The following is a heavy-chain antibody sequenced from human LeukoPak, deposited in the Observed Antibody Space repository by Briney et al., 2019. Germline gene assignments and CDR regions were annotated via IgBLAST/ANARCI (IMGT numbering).Heavy chain of an antibody. CDR1: GYTFTSYY. CDR3: VGSTITMVRGVSNNNYGMDV. J-gene: IGHJ6*04. Sequence: GASVKGSCKASGYTFTSYYIHWVRQAPGQGLEWMGIINPSGGSTSYAQKFQGRVTMTRDTSTSTVYMELSSLRSEDTAVYYCVGSTITMVRGVSNNNYGMDVWGKGTTVTVSS. V-gene: IGHV1-46*01. CDR2: INPSGGST. D-gene: IGHD3-10*01.